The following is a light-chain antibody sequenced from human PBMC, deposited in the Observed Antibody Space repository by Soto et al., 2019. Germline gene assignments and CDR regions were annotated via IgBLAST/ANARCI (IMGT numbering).Light chain of an antibody. J-gene: IGKJ1*01. Sequence: DSVWAQSAGSWSLSPGGRATLSCRAIQSVSNNYLAWYQQKPGQAPRLLIYGASTRATGIPDRFSGSGSGTDFTLTIRSLEFGDSAVYYCQQYGSSPTWTFGQGTKVDIK. CDR3: QQYGSSPTWT. CDR2: GAS. CDR1: QSVSNNY. V-gene: IGKV3-20*01.